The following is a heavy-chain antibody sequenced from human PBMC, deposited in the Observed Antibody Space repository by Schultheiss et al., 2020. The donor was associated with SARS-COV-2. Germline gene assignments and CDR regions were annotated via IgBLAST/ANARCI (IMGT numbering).Heavy chain of an antibody. D-gene: IGHD6-19*01. CDR2: IYYSGST. V-gene: IGHV4-59*12. CDR1: GGSISSYY. Sequence: SETLSLTCTVSGGSISSYYWSWIRQPPGKGLEWIGSIYYSGSTNYNPSLKSRVTISVDTSKNQFSLKLSSVTAADTAVYYCSALLYSSGFHYGMDVWGQGTTVTVSS. CDR3: SALLYSSGFHYGMDV. J-gene: IGHJ6*02.